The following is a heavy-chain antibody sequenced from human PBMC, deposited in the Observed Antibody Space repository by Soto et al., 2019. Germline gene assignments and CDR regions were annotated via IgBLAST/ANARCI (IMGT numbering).Heavy chain of an antibody. V-gene: IGHV3-30*03. Sequence: GSLRLSCAASGFTFSSYGVHWVRQAPGKGLEWVAVISYDGSNKYYADSVKGRFTISRDNSKNTLNLQMNSLRAEDTAVYYCSAHYYDSSGFNFDYWGQGTLVTVSS. CDR3: SAHYYDSSGFNFDY. D-gene: IGHD3-22*01. CDR2: ISYDGSNK. CDR1: GFTFSSYG. J-gene: IGHJ4*02.